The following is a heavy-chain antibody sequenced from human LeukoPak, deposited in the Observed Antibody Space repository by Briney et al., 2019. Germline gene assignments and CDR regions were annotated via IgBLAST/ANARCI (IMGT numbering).Heavy chain of an antibody. J-gene: IGHJ6*02. CDR1: GFTYSNYG. CDR2: ISHDGNNK. D-gene: IGHD3-10*01. Sequence: GGSLRLSCAAPGFTYSNYGMHWVRQAPDQGLEWVAVISHDGNNKNYVDSVKGRFTISRDNSKNTLYLQMNSLRPEDTAVFYCVKNDLRIGLLWFGGHMDVWGQRTTVTVSS. V-gene: IGHV3-30*18. CDR3: VKNDLRIGLLWFGGHMDV.